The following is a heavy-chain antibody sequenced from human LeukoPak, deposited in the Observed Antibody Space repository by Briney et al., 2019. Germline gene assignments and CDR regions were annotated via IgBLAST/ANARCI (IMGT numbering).Heavy chain of an antibody. V-gene: IGHV3-30-3*01. D-gene: IGHD3-10*01. Sequence: GGSLRLSCAASGFTFSSYAMHWVRQAPGKGLEWVAVISYDGSNKYYADSVKGRFTISRDNSKNTLYLQMNSLRAEDTVVDYCARDRGVYYYYGMDVWGQGTTVTVSS. CDR2: ISYDGSNK. J-gene: IGHJ6*02. CDR1: GFTFSSYA. CDR3: ARDRGVYYYYGMDV.